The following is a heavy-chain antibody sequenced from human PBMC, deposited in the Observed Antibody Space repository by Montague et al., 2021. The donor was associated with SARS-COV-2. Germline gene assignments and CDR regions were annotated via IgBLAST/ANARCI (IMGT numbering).Heavy chain of an antibody. J-gene: IGHJ6*02. CDR1: GGSISSSNYY. CDR3: ARDDIVLQGVTKGMDV. V-gene: IGHV4-39*07. D-gene: IGHD3-10*01. Sequence: SETLSLTCTVSGGSISSSNYYWGWIRQPPGKGLEWIGNMYYSGSTYHNPSLKSRVTISIDTSKNQFSLKLSSVTAADTAVYYCARDDIVLQGVTKGMDVWGQETTVTVSS. CDR2: MYYSGST.